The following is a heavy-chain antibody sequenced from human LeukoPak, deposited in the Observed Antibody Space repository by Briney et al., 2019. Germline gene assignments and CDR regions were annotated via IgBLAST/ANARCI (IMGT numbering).Heavy chain of an antibody. D-gene: IGHD3-3*01. CDR3: GSRRTAMFGVIKGPIDY. Sequence: PGGSLRLSCAASGFTVSTNYMSWVRQAPGKGLEWIGEINHSGSPNNNPSLRSRVSISFDTSKNQFSLKLTSVAAADTAVYYCGSRRTAMFGVIKGPIDYWGQGTLVTVSS. CDR2: INHSGSP. CDR1: GFTVSTNY. J-gene: IGHJ4*02. V-gene: IGHV4-34*01.